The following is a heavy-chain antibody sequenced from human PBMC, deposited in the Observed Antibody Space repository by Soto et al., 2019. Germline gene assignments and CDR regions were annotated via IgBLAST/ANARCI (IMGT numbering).Heavy chain of an antibody. V-gene: IGHV2-5*02. CDR2: IYWDDDE. J-gene: IGHJ5*01. CDR3: AHTFRGSGRYTGDRFDS. D-gene: IGHD3-10*01. CDR1: GFSLSDDGGA. Sequence: QITLKESGPPLVKPTQTLTLTCTISGFSLSDDGGAVGWIRQPPGKALECLALIYWDDDERYSPTLKSRLTITQDTSKELVVLPSTNTAPVDTATYDCAHTFRGSGRYTGDRFDSWGQGTLVTVSS.